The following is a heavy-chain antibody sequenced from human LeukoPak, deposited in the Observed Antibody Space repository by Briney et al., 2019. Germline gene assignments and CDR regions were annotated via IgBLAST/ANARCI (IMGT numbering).Heavy chain of an antibody. D-gene: IGHD3-10*01. CDR2: ISSNGGST. V-gene: IGHV3-64*01. CDR1: GFTFSSYA. CDR3: ARVGTMVRGVLDV. Sequence: GGSLRLSCAASGFTFSSYAMHWVRQAPGKGLEYVSAISSNGGSTYYANSVKGRFTISRDNSENTLYLQMGSLRAEDMAVYYCARVGTMVRGVLDVWGKGTTVTISS. J-gene: IGHJ6*04.